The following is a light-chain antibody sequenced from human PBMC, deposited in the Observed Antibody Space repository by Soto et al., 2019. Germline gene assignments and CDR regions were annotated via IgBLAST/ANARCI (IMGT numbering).Light chain of an antibody. Sequence: QSVLTQPASVSGSPGQSITISCTGTSSDIGTYNYVSWYQQHPGKAPKLMIYEVSNRPSGISYRFSGSKSGNTASLTISGLQAEDEADYYCSSYTSSSSPYVFGTGTKVTVL. CDR3: SSYTSSSSPYV. CDR1: SSDIGTYNY. CDR2: EVS. J-gene: IGLJ1*01. V-gene: IGLV2-14*01.